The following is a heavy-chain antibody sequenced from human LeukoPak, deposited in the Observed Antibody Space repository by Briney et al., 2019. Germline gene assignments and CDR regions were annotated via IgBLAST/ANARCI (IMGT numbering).Heavy chain of an antibody. CDR3: ARDPRPRSGSDGGGWFDP. CDR1: GYSFTSYY. J-gene: IGHJ5*02. CDR2: INPSGGST. Sequence: ASVKVSCKASGYSFTSYYMHWVRQAPGQGLEWMGIINPSGGSTSYAQKFQGRVTMTRDMSTSTVYMELSSLRSDDTAVYYCARDPRPRSGSDGGGWFDPWGQGTLVTVSS. V-gene: IGHV1-46*01. D-gene: IGHD1-26*01.